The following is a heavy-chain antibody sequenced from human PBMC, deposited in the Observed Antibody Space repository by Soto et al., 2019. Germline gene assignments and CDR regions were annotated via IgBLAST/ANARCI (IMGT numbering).Heavy chain of an antibody. CDR1: GYTFARYA. J-gene: IGHJ6*02. CDR2: INAGNGNT. CDR3: ASQYCISTSCTPYYGMDV. V-gene: IGHV1-3*01. Sequence: ASVKVSCTASGYTFARYARHWVRQAPGQRLEWMGWINAGNGNTKYSQKFQGRVTITRDTSASTAYMELSSLRSEDTAVYYFASQYCISTSCTPYYGMDVWGQGTTVTV. D-gene: IGHD2-2*01.